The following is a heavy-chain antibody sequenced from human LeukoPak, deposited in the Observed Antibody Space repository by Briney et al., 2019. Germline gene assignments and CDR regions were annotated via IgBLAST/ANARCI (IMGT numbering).Heavy chain of an antibody. D-gene: IGHD6-13*01. CDR2: ISSRGSTI. J-gene: IGHJ4*02. CDR3: AKNQYSSPRRVYFDY. Sequence: PGGSLRLSCAASGFTFSSYEMSWVRQAPGKGLEWVSYISSRGSTIHYADSVKGRFTISRDNSKNTLYLQMNSLRAEDTAVYYCAKNQYSSPRRVYFDYWGQGTLVTVSS. V-gene: IGHV3-48*03. CDR1: GFTFSSYE.